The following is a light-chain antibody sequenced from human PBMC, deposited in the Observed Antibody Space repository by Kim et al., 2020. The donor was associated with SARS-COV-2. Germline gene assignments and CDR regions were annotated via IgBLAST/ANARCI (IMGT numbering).Light chain of an antibody. Sequence: GWTVTLTCGLRSGSVPTCQYPSWSQQKTGQVPRTLIYSTDTRSSGVPRRFSGAIVGNKAALTITGAQADDESDYYCMLYMGNGISVFGGGTQLTVL. CDR3: MLYMGNGISV. CDR2: STD. CDR1: SGSVPTCQY. V-gene: IGLV8-61*01. J-gene: IGLJ3*02.